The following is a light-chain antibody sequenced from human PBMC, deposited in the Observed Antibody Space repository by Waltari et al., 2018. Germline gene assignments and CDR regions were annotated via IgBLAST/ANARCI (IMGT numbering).Light chain of an antibody. CDR1: RSDIGNNY. V-gene: IGLV1-47*01. CDR2: RNT. CDR3: ASWDDRLGGVL. J-gene: IGLJ2*01. Sequence: QSVLTQPPSASGTPGKKVTMSCSGGRSDIGNNYVYWYQQLPGTTPKLLLYRNTQRPSGVPDRISASKSGTSASLAISGLRSEDEAIYYCASWDDRLGGVLFGGGTKLTVL.